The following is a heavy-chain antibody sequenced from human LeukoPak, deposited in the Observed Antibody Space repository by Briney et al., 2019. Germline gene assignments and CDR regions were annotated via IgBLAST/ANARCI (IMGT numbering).Heavy chain of an antibody. Sequence: ASVKVSCKASGYTFTGYYMHWVRRAPGQGGEGLGWINPNRGGADSANKFQGRVTITRDTSISTASMEMSRLRSDDTAVYYCASFVGTAMVTWYYFDYWGQGTLVTVSS. CDR3: ASFVGTAMVTWYYFDY. V-gene: IGHV1-2*07. CDR1: GYTFTGYY. CDR2: INPNRGGA. J-gene: IGHJ4*02. D-gene: IGHD5-18*01.